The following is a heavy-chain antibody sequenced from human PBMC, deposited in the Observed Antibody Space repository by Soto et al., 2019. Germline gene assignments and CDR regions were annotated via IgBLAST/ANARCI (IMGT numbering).Heavy chain of an antibody. V-gene: IGHV3-53*01. J-gene: IGHJ6*02. Sequence: GGSVRLSCAASGFTVSSNYMSWVRQAPGKGLEWVSVIYSGGSTYYADSVKGRFTISRDNSKNTLYLQMNSLRAEDTAVYYCARDGTYCSGGSCYTSSGYYYGLDVWGQGTTVTVSS. CDR2: IYSGGST. CDR3: ARDGTYCSGGSCYTSSGYYYGLDV. CDR1: GFTVSSNY. D-gene: IGHD2-15*01.